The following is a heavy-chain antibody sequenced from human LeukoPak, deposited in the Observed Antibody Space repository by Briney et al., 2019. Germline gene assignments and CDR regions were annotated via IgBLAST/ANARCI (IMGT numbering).Heavy chain of an antibody. V-gene: IGHV3-21*01. J-gene: IGHJ3*01. CDR3: ARGWIDDSSSL. CDR2: ISSSSSYI. CDR1: GFTFSSYS. D-gene: IGHD3-22*01. Sequence: GGSLRLSCAASGFTFSSYSMNWARQAPGKGLEWVSSISSSSSYIYYADSVKGRFTISRDNAKNSLYLQMNSLRAEDTAVYYCARGWIDDSSSLWDQGTMVTVSS.